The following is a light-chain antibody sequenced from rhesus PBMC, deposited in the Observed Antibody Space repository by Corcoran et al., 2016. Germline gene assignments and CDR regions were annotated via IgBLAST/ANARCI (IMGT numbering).Light chain of an antibody. CDR1: QSISSW. CDR2: KAS. CDR3: QQSSSSPPT. Sequence: DIQMTQSPSSLSASVGDTVTITCRASQSISSWLAWYQQKPGKSPKLLIYKASTFQSGVPSRFSGSGAGTDFTLTISSLQSEDFATYYCQQSSSSPPTFGQGTKVAIK. J-gene: IGKJ1*01. V-gene: IGKV1-22*01.